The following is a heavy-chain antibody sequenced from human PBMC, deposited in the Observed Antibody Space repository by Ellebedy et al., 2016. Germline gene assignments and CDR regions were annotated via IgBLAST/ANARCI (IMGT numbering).Heavy chain of an antibody. CDR1: GLTFNTFF. V-gene: IGHV3-23*01. J-gene: IGHJ4*02. CDR3: YYEHYSDS. D-gene: IGHD1-26*01. CDR2: ISPGSDIT. Sequence: GGSLRLXXTVSGLTFNTFFMTWVRQAPGKGLEWVSTISPGSDITRLADSVKGRFTISRDNFKNSVYLRMNSLRAEDTAVYYCYYEHYSDSWGQGTLVTVSS.